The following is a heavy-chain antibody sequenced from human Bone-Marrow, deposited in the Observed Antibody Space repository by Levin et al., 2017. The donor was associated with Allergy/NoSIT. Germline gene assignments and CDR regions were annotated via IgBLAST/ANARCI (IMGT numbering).Heavy chain of an antibody. V-gene: IGHV4-39*01. J-gene: IGHJ5*02. CDR1: GGSISSSSYY. D-gene: IGHD3-3*01. CDR2: IYYSGST. CDR3: ARGPNRITIFGVVIDWFDP. Sequence: SCTVSGGSISSSSYYWGWIRQPPGKGLEWIGSIYYSGSTYYNPSLKSRVTISVDTSKNQFSLKLSSVTAADTAVYYCARGPNRITIFGVVIDWFDPWGQGTLVTVSS.